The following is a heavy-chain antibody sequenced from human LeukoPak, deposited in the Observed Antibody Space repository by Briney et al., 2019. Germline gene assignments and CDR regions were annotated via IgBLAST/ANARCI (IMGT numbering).Heavy chain of an antibody. Sequence: ASVKVSCKASGGTFSSYAISWVRQAPGQGLEWMGGIIPIFGTANYAQKFQGRVTITADESTSTAYMELRSLRSDDTAVYYCATGLIVGATNAFDIWGQGTMVTVSS. CDR2: IIPIFGTA. J-gene: IGHJ3*02. D-gene: IGHD1-26*01. V-gene: IGHV1-69*13. CDR1: GGTFSSYA. CDR3: ATGLIVGATNAFDI.